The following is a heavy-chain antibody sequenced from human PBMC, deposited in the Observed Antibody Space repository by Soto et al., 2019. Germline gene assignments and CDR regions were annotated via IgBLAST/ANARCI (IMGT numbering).Heavy chain of an antibody. CDR1: GGSISSGGYY. D-gene: IGHD6-19*01. J-gene: IGHJ4*02. CDR3: ARGLQYHTGYRSGWSFDY. V-gene: IGHV4-31*03. Sequence: SETLSLTCTVSGGSISSGGYYWSWIRQHPGKGLEWIGYIYYSGSTYYNPSLKSRVTISVDTSKNQFSLKLSSVTAADTAVYYCARGLQYHTGYRSGWSFDYWGQGTLVTVSS. CDR2: IYYSGST.